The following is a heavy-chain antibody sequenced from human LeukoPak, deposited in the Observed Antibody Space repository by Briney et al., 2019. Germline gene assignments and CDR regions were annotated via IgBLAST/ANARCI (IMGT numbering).Heavy chain of an antibody. CDR2: INHSGST. V-gene: IGHV4-34*01. CDR3: ARERGYSYRLADY. J-gene: IGHJ4*02. CDR1: GGSFSGYH. D-gene: IGHD5-18*01. Sequence: SETLSLTCAVYGGSFSGYHWSWIRQPPGKGLEWIGEINHSGSTNYNPSLKSRVTISVDTSKNQFSLKLSSVTAADTAVYYCARERGYSYRLADYWGQGTLVTVSS.